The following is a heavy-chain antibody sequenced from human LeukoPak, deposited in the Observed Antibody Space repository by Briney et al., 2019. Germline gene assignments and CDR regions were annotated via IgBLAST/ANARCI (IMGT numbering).Heavy chain of an antibody. CDR2: IYYSGST. D-gene: IGHD3-22*01. V-gene: IGHV4-59*08. CDR3: ARGAVYDYDSSGDFYYFDY. J-gene: IGHJ4*02. Sequence: SETLSLTCTVSGGSISSYYWSWIRQPPGKGLEWIGYIYYSGSTNYNPSLKSRVTISVDTSKNQFSLKLSSVTAADTAVYYCARGAVYDYDSSGDFYYFDYWGQGTLVTVSS. CDR1: GGSISSYY.